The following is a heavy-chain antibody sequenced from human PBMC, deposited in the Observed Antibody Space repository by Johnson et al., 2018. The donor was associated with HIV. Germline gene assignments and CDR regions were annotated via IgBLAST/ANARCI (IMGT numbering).Heavy chain of an antibody. CDR1: GFSFSDYF. D-gene: IGHD4-11*01. J-gene: IGHJ3*02. V-gene: IGHV3-30*02. CDR3: AKPNTVTTFGPPNDAFDI. CDR2: IRYDGSNK. Sequence: QVQLVESGGGVVQPGRSLRLSCAASGFSFSDYFMSWIRQAPGKGLEWVAFIRYDGSNKYYADSVKGRFTISRDNSKNTLYLQMNSLRAEDTAVYYCAKPNTVTTFGPPNDAFDIWGQGTMVTVSS.